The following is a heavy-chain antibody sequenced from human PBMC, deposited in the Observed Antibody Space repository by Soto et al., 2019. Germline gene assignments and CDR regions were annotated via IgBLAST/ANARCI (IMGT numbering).Heavy chain of an antibody. CDR2: IYYSGST. J-gene: IGHJ4*02. Sequence: QLQLQESGPGLVKPSETLSLTCTVSGGSISSSSYYWGWIRQPPGKGLEWIGSIYYSGSTYYNPSLKSRVTISVDTSKNQSSLTLSSVTAADTAVYYCARHSTNYYDSSGYYRGFGYWGQGTLVTVSS. V-gene: IGHV4-39*01. D-gene: IGHD3-22*01. CDR3: ARHSTNYYDSSGYYRGFGY. CDR1: GGSISSSSYY.